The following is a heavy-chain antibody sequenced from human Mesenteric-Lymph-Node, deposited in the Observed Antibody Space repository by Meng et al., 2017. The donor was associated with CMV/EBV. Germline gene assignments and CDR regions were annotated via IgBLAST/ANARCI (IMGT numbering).Heavy chain of an antibody. V-gene: IGHV3-30-3*01. CDR2: ISDDGSNE. J-gene: IGHJ4*02. Sequence: GGSLRLSCAASGFTFSSYAMHWVRQAAGKGLEWVAVISDDGSNEYADSVKGRFSISRDNSKNTLFLQMNSLRAEDTAVYYCARYFDWSLDYWGQGTLVTVSS. CDR3: ARYFDWSLDY. D-gene: IGHD3-9*01. CDR1: GFTFSSYA.